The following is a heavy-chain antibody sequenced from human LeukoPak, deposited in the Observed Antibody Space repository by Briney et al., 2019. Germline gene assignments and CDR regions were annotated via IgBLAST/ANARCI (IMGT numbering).Heavy chain of an antibody. V-gene: IGHV1-8*01. CDR3: AREDRRLYGDYVYYYYYMDV. D-gene: IGHD4-17*01. J-gene: IGHJ6*03. Sequence: ASVKVSCKASGYTFTSYDINWVRQATGQGLEWMGWMNPNSGNTGYAQKFQGRVTMTRNTSISTAYMELSSLRSEDTAVYYCAREDRRLYGDYVYYYYYMDVWGKGTTVTISS. CDR1: GYTFTSYD. CDR2: MNPNSGNT.